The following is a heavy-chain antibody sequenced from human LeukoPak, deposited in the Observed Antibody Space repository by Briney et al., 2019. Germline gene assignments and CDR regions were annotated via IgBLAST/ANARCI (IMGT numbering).Heavy chain of an antibody. CDR2: ISGSGGTT. CDR1: GFTFSKYA. V-gene: IGHV3-23*01. J-gene: IGHJ4*02. D-gene: IGHD3-10*01. Sequence: SGGSLRLSCAASGFTFSKYAMNWVRQAPGKGLEWVSLISGSGGTTYYADSVKGRFTISRDNSKNTLYLQMNSLRVEDTAVYYCAKGNYYDGSGTYPNFDYWGQGTLVTVSS. CDR3: AKGNYYDGSGTYPNFDY.